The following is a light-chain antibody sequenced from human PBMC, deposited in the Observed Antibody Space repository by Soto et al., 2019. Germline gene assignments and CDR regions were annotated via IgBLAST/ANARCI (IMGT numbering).Light chain of an antibody. Sequence: DIVLTQSPSTLSLSPGERATLSLRASQSVTSSYLAWYQQQPGQAPRLLIYGASSRATGIPDRFSGSGSWTDYTLTISRMQPEDFSVYFCQQYGSSPTWTFGQGTKVDI. J-gene: IGKJ1*01. V-gene: IGKV3-20*01. CDR3: QQYGSSPTWT. CDR1: QSVTSSY. CDR2: GAS.